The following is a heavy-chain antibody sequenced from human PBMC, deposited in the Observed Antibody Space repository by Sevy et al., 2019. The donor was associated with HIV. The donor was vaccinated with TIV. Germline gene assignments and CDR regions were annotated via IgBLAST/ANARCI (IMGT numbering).Heavy chain of an antibody. CDR3: ARDVTVNYYVDY. Sequence: ASVKVSCKTSGYTFTDYGIGWVRQAPGQGLEWVSWINPSDGNRNYAQRLQGRVTMTSDTSTSTAYMELWSLRSDDTAIYYCARDVTVNYYVDYWGQGTLVTVSS. J-gene: IGHJ4*02. D-gene: IGHD3-10*02. CDR1: GYTFTDYG. CDR2: INPSDGNR. V-gene: IGHV1-18*01.